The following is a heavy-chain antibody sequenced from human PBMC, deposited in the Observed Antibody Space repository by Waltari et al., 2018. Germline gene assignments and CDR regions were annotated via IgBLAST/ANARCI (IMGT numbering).Heavy chain of an antibody. CDR1: GGSFSGYY. D-gene: IGHD2-21*01. Sequence: QVQLQQWGAGLLKPSETLSLTCAVYGGSFSGYYWSWTRQPPGKGLEWIGEINHSGSTNYNPSLKSRVTISVDTSKNQFSLKLSSVTAADTAVYYCARAQFRRAFDIWGQGTMVTVSS. CDR3: ARAQFRRAFDI. CDR2: INHSGST. J-gene: IGHJ3*02. V-gene: IGHV4-34*01.